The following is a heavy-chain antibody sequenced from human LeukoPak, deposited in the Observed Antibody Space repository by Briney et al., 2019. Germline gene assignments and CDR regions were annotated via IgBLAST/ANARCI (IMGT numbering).Heavy chain of an antibody. J-gene: IGHJ4*02. CDR1: GFTFSNAW. D-gene: IGHD3-22*01. V-gene: IGHV3-15*01. CDR3: TTAYYDSSGYLFDY. Sequence: AGGSLRLSCAASGFTFSNAWMSWVRQAPGKGLEWVGRIKSKTDGGTTDYAAPVKGRFTISRDDSKNTLYLQMNSLKTEDTAVYYCTTAYYDSSGYLFDYWGQGTLVTVSS. CDR2: IKSKTDGGTT.